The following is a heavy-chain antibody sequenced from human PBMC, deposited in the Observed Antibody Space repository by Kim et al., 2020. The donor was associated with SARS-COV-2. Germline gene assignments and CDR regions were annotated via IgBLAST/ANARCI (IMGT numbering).Heavy chain of an antibody. V-gene: IGHV3-74*01. CDR3: ARDQTEAGPTTFDY. D-gene: IGHD6-13*01. J-gene: IGHJ4*02. CDR1: GFTFRKYW. Sequence: GGSLRLSCAASGFTFRKYWMHWVREAPGKGPVWVSRINTDGKNTIYADSVKDRFSISRDNAENTLYLQLNNLRVEDTAVYYCARDQTEAGPTTFDYWGQG. CDR2: INTDGKNT.